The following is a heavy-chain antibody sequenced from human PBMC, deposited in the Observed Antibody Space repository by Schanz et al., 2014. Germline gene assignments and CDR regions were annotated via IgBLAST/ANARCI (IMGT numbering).Heavy chain of an antibody. CDR3: AREYASTWFESNVMAGRIDN. Sequence: EVQLVESGGELVQPGGSLRLSCAASRFTFSSYAMSWVRQAPGKGLEWVSAISDSGDLTYYADSVKGRFTISRDAAKASMFLQMPSLRADDPAVYFCAREYASTWFESNVMAGRIDNWGQGTLVTVSS. CDR1: RFTFSSYA. J-gene: IGHJ4*02. CDR2: ISDSGDLT. V-gene: IGHV3-23*04. D-gene: IGHD2-8*01.